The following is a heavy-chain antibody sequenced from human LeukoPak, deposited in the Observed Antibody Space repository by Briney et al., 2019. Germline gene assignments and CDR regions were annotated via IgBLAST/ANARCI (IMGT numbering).Heavy chain of an antibody. J-gene: IGHJ2*01. CDR3: ARDTFFGL. CDR1: VFTFSTYW. Sequence: GGSLRLSCAASVFTFSTYWMSWVRQAPGKGLEWVANIKQDGSEKFYVDSVKGRFTISRDNAKNSLYLQMNSLRVEDTAMYYCARDTFFGLWGRGTLVTVSS. CDR2: IKQDGSEK. V-gene: IGHV3-7*04.